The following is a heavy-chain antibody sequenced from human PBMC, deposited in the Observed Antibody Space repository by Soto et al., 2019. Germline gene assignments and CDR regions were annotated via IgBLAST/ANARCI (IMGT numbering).Heavy chain of an antibody. CDR1: GFTFSSYG. CDR3: STYGAPYYDILTGRDAVEYFQH. V-gene: IGHV3-33*01. Sequence: QVQLVESGGGVVQPGRSLRLSCAASGFTFSSYGMHWVRQAPGKWLEWVAVIWYDGSNKYYADSGKGRFTISRDNSNNTLYLQMNSLRAEATAVYYCSTYGAPYYDILTGRDAVEYFQHWGQGTLVTVSS. J-gene: IGHJ1*01. CDR2: IWYDGSNK. D-gene: IGHD3-9*01.